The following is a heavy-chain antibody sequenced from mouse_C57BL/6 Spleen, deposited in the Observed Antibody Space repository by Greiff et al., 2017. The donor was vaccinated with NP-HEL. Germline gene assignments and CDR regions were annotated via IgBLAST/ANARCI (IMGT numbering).Heavy chain of an antibody. D-gene: IGHD2-4*01. CDR1: GYAFSSSW. J-gene: IGHJ4*01. CDR2: IYPGDGDT. V-gene: IGHV1-82*01. Sequence: VKLMESGPELVKPGASVKIYCKASGYAFSSSWMNWVKQRPGKGLEWIGRIYPGDGDTNYNGKFKGKATLTAEKSSSTAYMQLSILTSEDSAVYVCAREDYEGGYAMDYWGQGTSVTVSS. CDR3: AREDYEGGYAMDY.